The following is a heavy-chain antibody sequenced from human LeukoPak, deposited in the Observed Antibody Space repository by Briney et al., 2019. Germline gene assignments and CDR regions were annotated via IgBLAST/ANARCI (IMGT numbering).Heavy chain of an antibody. CDR1: GFXFSDYY. CDR2: ISSGSSYT. V-gene: IGHV3-11*06. J-gene: IGHJ4*02. CDR3: ARVPGADSSGYYFDY. Sequence: PGGSLRLSCAASGFXFSDYYISWIRQAPGKGLEWVSYISSGSSYTNYADSVKGRFTISRDNAKNSLYLQMNSLRAEDTAVYYCARVPGADSSGYYFDYWGQGTLVTVSS. D-gene: IGHD3-22*01.